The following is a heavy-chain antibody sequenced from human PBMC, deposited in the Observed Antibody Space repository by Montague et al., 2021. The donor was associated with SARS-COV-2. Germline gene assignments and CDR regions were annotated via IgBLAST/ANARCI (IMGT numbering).Heavy chain of an antibody. CDR1: GFSLSTSGMC. V-gene: IGHV2-70*01. CDR3: ARSFSIFGVVIIPAYFDY. CDR2: IDWDDDK. J-gene: IGHJ4*02. D-gene: IGHD3-3*01. Sequence: PALVKPTQTLTLTCTFSGFSLSTSGMCVSWIRQPPGKALEWLALIDWDDDKYYSTSLKTRLTISKDTSKNQVVLTMTNMDPVDTATYYCARSFSIFGVVIIPAYFDYWGQGSLVIVSS.